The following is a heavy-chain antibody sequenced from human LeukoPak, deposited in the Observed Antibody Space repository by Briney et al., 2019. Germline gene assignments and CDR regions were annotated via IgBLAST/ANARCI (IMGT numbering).Heavy chain of an antibody. CDR3: ARDRGSSSGYYLAYYYYYGMDV. V-gene: IGHV1-18*01. J-gene: IGHJ6*02. CDR2: ISAYNGNT. CDR1: GYTFTIYG. D-gene: IGHD3-22*01. Sequence: ASVKVPCKASGYTFTIYGISWVRQAPGQGLEWMGWISAYNGNTNYAQKLQGRVTMTTDTSTSTAYMELRSLRSDDTAVYYCARDRGSSSGYYLAYYYYYGMDVWGQGTTVTVSS.